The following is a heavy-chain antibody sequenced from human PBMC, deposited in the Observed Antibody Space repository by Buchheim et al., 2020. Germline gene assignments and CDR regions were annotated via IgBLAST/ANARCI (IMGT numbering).Heavy chain of an antibody. CDR2: IYYSGST. CDR3: AGQPHPLASGDYYYGMDV. Sequence: QVQLQESGPGLVKPSQTLSLTCTVSGGSISSGDYYWSWIRQPPGKGLEWIGYIYYSGSTYYNPSLKSRVTISVDTSKHQFSLKLSSVTAADTAVYYCAGQPHPLASGDYYYGMDVWGQGTT. J-gene: IGHJ6*02. D-gene: IGHD3-10*01. CDR1: GGSISSGDYY. V-gene: IGHV4-30-4*01.